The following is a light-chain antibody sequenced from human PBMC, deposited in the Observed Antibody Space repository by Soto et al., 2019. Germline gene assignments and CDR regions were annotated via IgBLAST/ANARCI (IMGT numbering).Light chain of an antibody. Sequence: SYELTQPSSVSVSPGQTANITCSGDVLTKKFARWFQQRPGQAPLLLICRDTVRPSGIPERFSGSSSGTTVTLTISGAQVEDEADYYCYSATDDHYVFGAGTKVTVL. CDR2: RDT. V-gene: IGLV3-27*01. J-gene: IGLJ1*01. CDR1: VLTKKF. CDR3: YSATDDHYV.